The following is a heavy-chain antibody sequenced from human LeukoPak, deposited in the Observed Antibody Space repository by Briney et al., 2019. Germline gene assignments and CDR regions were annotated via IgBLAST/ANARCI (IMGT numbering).Heavy chain of an antibody. CDR1: GFTFSSYA. CDR3: ARDDNYYDSNGYSSGFDR. J-gene: IGHJ4*02. CDR2: ISGSGGST. Sequence: GGSLRLSCAASGFTFSSYAMSWVRQAPGKGLEWVSAISGSGGSTYYADSVKGRFTISRDNAKNTLYLQMNSLRAEDTAMYYCARDDNYYDSNGYSSGFDRWGQGTLVTVSS. V-gene: IGHV3-23*01. D-gene: IGHD3-22*01.